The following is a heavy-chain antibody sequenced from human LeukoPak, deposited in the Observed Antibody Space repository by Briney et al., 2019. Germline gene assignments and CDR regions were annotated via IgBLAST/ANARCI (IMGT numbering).Heavy chain of an antibody. J-gene: IGHJ3*02. V-gene: IGHV3-49*04. CDR1: GFTFGDYA. Sequence: PGRSLRLSCTASGFTFGDYAMSWVRQAPGKGLEWVGFIRSKAYGGTTEYAASVKGRFTISRDDSKSIAYLQMNSPKTEDTAVYYCTSSWYCSSTSCSDAFDIWGQGTMVTVSS. D-gene: IGHD2-2*01. CDR3: TSSWYCSSTSCSDAFDI. CDR2: IRSKAYGGTT.